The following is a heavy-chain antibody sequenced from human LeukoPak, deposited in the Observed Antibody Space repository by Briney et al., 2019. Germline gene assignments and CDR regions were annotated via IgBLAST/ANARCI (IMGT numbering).Heavy chain of an antibody. D-gene: IGHD3-22*01. CDR2: TNPNSGNT. J-gene: IGHJ4*02. CDR3: ARRVGYYDSSGYYCFGY. Sequence: ASVKVSCKASGYTFTSYDINWVRQATGQGLEWMGWTNPNSGNTGYAQKFQGRVTMTRNTSISTAYMELSSLRSEDTAVYYCARRVGYYDSSGYYCFGYWGQGTLVTVSS. CDR1: GYTFTSYD. V-gene: IGHV1-8*01.